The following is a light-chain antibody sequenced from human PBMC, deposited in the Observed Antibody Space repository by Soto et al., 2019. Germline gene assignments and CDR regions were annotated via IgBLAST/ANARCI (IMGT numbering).Light chain of an antibody. Sequence: QSALTQPASVSGSPGQSIAISCTGTSSDVGGYNYVSWYQQHPGKAPKLIIYDVSSRPSGVSDRFSGSKSVHTASLTISGLQAEDEADYYCSSYTISSTLVFGGGTKLTVL. CDR1: SSDVGGYNY. CDR3: SSYTISSTLV. J-gene: IGLJ2*01. V-gene: IGLV2-14*03. CDR2: DVS.